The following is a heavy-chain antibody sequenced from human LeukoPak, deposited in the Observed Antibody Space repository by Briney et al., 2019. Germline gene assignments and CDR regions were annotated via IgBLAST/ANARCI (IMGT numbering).Heavy chain of an antibody. V-gene: IGHV3-23*01. D-gene: IGHD6-13*01. CDR3: AKPQLVRGDFDY. Sequence: GGSLRLSCAASGFTFSSYAVSWVRQAPGKGLEWVSAISGSGASTYYADSVKGRFTIFRDNSKNTLYLQMNSLRAEDTAVYYCAKPQLVRGDFDYWGQGTLVTVSS. CDR1: GFTFSSYA. CDR2: ISGSGAST. J-gene: IGHJ4*02.